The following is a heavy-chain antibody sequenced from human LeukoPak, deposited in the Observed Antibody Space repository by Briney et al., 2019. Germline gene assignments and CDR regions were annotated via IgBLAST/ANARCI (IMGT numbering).Heavy chain of an antibody. CDR1: GFTFGSYA. CDR2: IGGSGATT. CDR3: ARDGRVDTAMVYYYYYYYMDV. D-gene: IGHD5-18*01. J-gene: IGHJ6*03. Sequence: SGGSLRLSCAGSGFTFGSYAMSWVRQAPGKGLEWVSGIGGSGATTYYADSVKGRFTISRDNSKNTLYLQMNSLRAEDTAVYYCARDGRVDTAMVYYYYYYYMDVWGKGTTVTVSS. V-gene: IGHV3-23*01.